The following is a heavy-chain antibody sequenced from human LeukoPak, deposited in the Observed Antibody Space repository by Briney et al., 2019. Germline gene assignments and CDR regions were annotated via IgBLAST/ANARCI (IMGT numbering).Heavy chain of an antibody. Sequence: GGSLRLSCAASGITFSTSGMHWVRQAPGRGLEWVAFMRHDGSNEKYADSVKGRFTISRDNSKNTLYLQMNSLIVEDTAVHYCAKGRTVVVTAYGGWFDPWGQGTLVTVSS. CDR1: GITFSTSG. CDR3: AKGRTVVVTAYGGWFDP. D-gene: IGHD2-15*01. J-gene: IGHJ5*02. V-gene: IGHV3-30*02. CDR2: MRHDGSNE.